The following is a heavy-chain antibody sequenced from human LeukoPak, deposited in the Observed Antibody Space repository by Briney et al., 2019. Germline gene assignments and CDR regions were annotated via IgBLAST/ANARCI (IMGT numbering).Heavy chain of an antibody. V-gene: IGHV3-23*01. CDR1: GFTFSSYA. Sequence: GGSLRLSCAASGFTFSSYALSWVRQAPEKGLEWVSGISGNGLTTYYADSVKGRFTISRDNSKNTLYLQMNSLRAEDTAVYFCAKDFNYYDGSGYYFRGPYFDYWGQGTLVTVSS. D-gene: IGHD3-22*01. J-gene: IGHJ4*02. CDR2: ISGNGLTT. CDR3: AKDFNYYDGSGYYFRGPYFDY.